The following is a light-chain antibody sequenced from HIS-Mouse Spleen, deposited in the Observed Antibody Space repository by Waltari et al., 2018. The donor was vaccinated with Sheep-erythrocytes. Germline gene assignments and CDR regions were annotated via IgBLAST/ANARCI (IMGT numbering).Light chain of an antibody. J-gene: IGKJ4*01. Sequence: IHITHSPSSLSASLGDRVTITFHASQDISNYLNWYQQKPGVPSRFSGSGSGTDFTFTISSLQPEDIATYYCQQYDNLPLTFGGGTKVEIK. CDR3: QQYDNLPLT. V-gene: IGKV1-33*01. CDR1: QDISNY.